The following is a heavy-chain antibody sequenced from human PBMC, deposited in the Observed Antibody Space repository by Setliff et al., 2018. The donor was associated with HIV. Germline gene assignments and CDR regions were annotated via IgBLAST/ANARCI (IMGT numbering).Heavy chain of an antibody. CDR3: ARNTRAGDFDY. CDR2: FYYSGST. J-gene: IGHJ4*02. D-gene: IGHD3-10*01. CDR1: GFTFSDYY. Sequence: GSLRLSCAASGFTFSDYYMSWLRQAPGKGLEWIGSFYYSGSTYYNPSLKSRVTISVDTSKNQFSLRLTSVTAADTAVYYCARNTRAGDFDYWGQGTLVTVSS. V-gene: IGHV4-38-2*01.